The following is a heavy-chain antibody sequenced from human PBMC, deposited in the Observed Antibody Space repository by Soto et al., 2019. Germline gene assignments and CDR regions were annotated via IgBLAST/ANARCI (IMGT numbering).Heavy chain of an antibody. V-gene: IGHV1-2*04. CDR3: ARAHCGGDCYPGVDY. Sequence: QVQLVQSGAEVKKPGASVKVSCKASGYTFTGYYMHWVRQAPGQGLEWMGWINPNSGGTNYAQKFQGWFTMTRDTSISKAYMELSRLRSDDTAVYYCARAHCGGDCYPGVDYWGQGTLVTVSS. J-gene: IGHJ4*02. CDR1: GYTFTGYY. D-gene: IGHD2-21*02. CDR2: INPNSGGT.